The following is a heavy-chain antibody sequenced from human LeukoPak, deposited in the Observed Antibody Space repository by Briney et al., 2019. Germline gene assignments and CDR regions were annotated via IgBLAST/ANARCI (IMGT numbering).Heavy chain of an antibody. J-gene: IGHJ4*02. Sequence: ASVKVSCKASGYTFTSYAMNWVRQAPGQGLEWMGWIDTNTGDPTYAQGFTGRFVFSLDTSVSTAYLQISSLKAEDTAVYYCARLPSSIAARRDYWGQGTLVTVSS. CDR2: IDTNTGDP. CDR3: ARLPSSIAARRDY. CDR1: GYTFTSYA. V-gene: IGHV7-4-1*02. D-gene: IGHD6-6*01.